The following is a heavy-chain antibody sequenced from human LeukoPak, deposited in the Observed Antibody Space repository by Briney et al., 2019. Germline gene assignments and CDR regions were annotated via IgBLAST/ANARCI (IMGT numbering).Heavy chain of an antibody. CDR1: GFTFSTYW. J-gene: IGHJ4*02. D-gene: IGHD1-26*01. CDR2: MKQDGSEE. CDR3: ARDKIVGATVLDY. V-gene: IGHV3-7*03. Sequence: GGSLRLSCAASGFTFSTYWMSWVRQAPGKGLEWVANMKQDGSEEYYVDSVEGRFTISRDNAKNSLYLQMNSLRAEDTAVYYCARDKIVGATVLDYWGQGSLVTVSS.